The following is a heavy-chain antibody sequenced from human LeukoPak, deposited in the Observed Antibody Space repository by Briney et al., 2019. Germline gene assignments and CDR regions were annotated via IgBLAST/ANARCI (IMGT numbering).Heavy chain of an antibody. Sequence: ASVKVSCKASGYTFTGYYMHWVRQAPGQGLEWMGWINPNSGGTKYAQKFQGRVTMTRDTSISTAYMELSRLRSDDTAVYHCARRDINWNFDYWGQGTLVTVSS. D-gene: IGHD1-20*01. CDR1: GYTFTGYY. CDR3: ARRDINWNFDY. CDR2: INPNSGGT. J-gene: IGHJ4*02. V-gene: IGHV1-2*02.